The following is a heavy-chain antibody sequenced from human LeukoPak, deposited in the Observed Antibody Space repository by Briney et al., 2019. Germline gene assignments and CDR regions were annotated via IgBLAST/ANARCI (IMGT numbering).Heavy chain of an antibody. CDR3: AKDYDFWSGSPSYYFDY. V-gene: IGHV3-23*01. CDR1: GFTFSIFA. D-gene: IGHD3-3*01. CDR2: ISDTGGST. Sequence: PGGSLRLSCAASGFTFSIFAMGWVRQAPGKGLEWVSTISDTGGSTYYADSVKGRFTISRDNSKNTLYLQMNSLRAEDTAVYYCAKDYDFWSGSPSYYFDYWGQGTLVTVSS. J-gene: IGHJ4*02.